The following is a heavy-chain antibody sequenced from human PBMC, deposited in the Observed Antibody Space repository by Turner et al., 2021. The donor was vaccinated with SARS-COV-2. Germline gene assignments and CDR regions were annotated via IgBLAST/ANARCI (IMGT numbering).Heavy chain of an antibody. V-gene: IGHV3-23*01. J-gene: IGHJ4*02. Sequence: EVQLLESGGGLVQPGGSLRLSCAASGFTFSSYDMSWVRQAPGKGLEWVSAISGSGGSTYYADSVKGRFTISRDNSKNTLYLQMNSLRAEDTAVYYCARGVAVYGEHRPLDYWGQGTLVTVSS. CDR1: GFTFSSYD. CDR3: ARGVAVYGEHRPLDY. CDR2: ISGSGGST. D-gene: IGHD4-17*01.